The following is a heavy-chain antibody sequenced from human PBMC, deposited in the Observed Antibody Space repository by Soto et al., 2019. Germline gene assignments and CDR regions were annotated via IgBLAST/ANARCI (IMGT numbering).Heavy chain of an antibody. CDR1: GYTFTRYA. V-gene: IGHV1-3*04. CDR2: INTANGDT. Sequence: QVQLVQSGAEVKKPGASVEVSCKASGYTFTRYAMHWVRQAPGQSLEWMGWINTANGDTKYSQKFRARVTITRDTSASTAYMELSSLRSEDTAVYYCARDQGFYDFRGGYRAPSFNSGMDVWGQGTTVTVSS. D-gene: IGHD3-3*01. J-gene: IGHJ6*02. CDR3: ARDQGFYDFRGGYRAPSFNSGMDV.